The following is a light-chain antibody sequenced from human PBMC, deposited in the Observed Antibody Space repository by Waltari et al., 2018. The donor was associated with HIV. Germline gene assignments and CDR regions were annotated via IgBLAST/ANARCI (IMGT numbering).Light chain of an antibody. CDR3: AAWDDTLSGRV. CDR2: GNN. CDR1: SSNLGSNY. Sequence: QSVLTQPPSASGTPGQRVTISCSGSSSNLGSNYIYWYQQLPGTAPKLLNYGNNQRPSGVPDRFSGSKSGTSASLAISGLRSEDEADYYCAAWDDTLSGRVFGGGTKLTVL. V-gene: IGLV1-47*01. J-gene: IGLJ3*02.